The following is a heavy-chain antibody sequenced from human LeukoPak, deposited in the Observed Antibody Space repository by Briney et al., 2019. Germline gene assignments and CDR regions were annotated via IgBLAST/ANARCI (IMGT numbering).Heavy chain of an antibody. CDR2: IYYSGST. J-gene: IGHJ6*02. D-gene: IGHD4-11*01. Sequence: SETLSLTCTVSGGSISSSSYYWGWIRQPPGKGLEWIGSIYYSGSTYYNPSLKSRVTISVDTSKNQFSLKLSSVTAADTAVYYCAGDYSNGFYYYGMDVWGQGTTVTVSS. CDR3: AGDYSNGFYYYGMDV. CDR1: GGSISSSSYY. V-gene: IGHV4-39*01.